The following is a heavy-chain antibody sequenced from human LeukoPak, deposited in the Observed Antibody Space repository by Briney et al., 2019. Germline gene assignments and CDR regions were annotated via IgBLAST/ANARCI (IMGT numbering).Heavy chain of an antibody. D-gene: IGHD3-9*01. J-gene: IGHJ4*02. V-gene: IGHV4-34*01. CDR2: INHSGST. CDR1: GGSFSGYY. CDR3: ARGDILTGYPFDY. Sequence: SETLSLTCAVYGGSFSGYYWSWIRQPPGKGLEWIGEINHSGSTNYNPSLKSRVTISVDTSKNQFSLKLSSVTAADTAMYYCARGDILTGYPFDYWGQGTLDTVSS.